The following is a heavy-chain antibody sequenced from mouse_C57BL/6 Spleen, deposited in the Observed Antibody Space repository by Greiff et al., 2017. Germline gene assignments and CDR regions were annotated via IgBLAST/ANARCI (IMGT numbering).Heavy chain of an antibody. Sequence: DVKLVESGPGLVKPSQSLSLTCSVTGYSITSGYYWNWIRQFPGNKLEWMGYISYDGSNNYNPSLKNRISITRDTSKNQFFLKLNSVTTEDTATYYCARGGYSKGEFDYWGQGTTLTVSS. CDR2: ISYDGSN. J-gene: IGHJ2*01. CDR3: ARGGYSKGEFDY. D-gene: IGHD2-5*01. CDR1: GYSITSGYY. V-gene: IGHV3-6*01.